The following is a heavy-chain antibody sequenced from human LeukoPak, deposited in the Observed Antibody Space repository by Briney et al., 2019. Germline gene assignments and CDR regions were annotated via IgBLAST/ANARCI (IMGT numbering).Heavy chain of an antibody. CDR1: GGSISSGGYS. Sequence: SETLSLTCAVSGGSISSGGYSWSWIRQPPGKGLEWIGEINHSGSTNYNPSLKSRVTISVDTSKNQFSLKLSSVTAADTAVYYCARRSWIQLWAFDYWGQGTLVTVSS. CDR3: ARRSWIQLWAFDY. V-gene: IGHV4-34*01. J-gene: IGHJ4*02. CDR2: INHSGST. D-gene: IGHD5-18*01.